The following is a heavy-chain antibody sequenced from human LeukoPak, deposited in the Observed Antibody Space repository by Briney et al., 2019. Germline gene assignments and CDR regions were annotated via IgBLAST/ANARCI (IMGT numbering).Heavy chain of an antibody. CDR2: ITPKSGDT. V-gene: IGHV1-2*02. CDR1: GYTFSDFC. CDR3: ARVRLADERAWAY. J-gene: IGHJ4*02. D-gene: IGHD3-3*02. Sequence: ASVKVSCKASGYTFSDFCIHWVRQAPGQGLEYVGWITPKSGDTYSPQRFQGRVTMTRDASISTAYMELGSLRSDDTAVYFCARVRLADERAWAYWGQGTLVTVSS.